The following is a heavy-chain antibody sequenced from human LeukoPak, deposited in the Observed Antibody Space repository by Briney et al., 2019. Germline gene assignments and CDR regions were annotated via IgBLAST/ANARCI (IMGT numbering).Heavy chain of an antibody. J-gene: IGHJ4*02. V-gene: IGHV3-23*01. D-gene: IGHD6-19*01. CDR3: AKEKSVAGTEFDY. CDR2: ITDSGGST. Sequence: PGGSLRLSCAAAGFTFSSCAMDWVRQAPGKGLEWVSAITDSGGSTYYVDSVKGRFTISRDNSKNTLYLQKNSLRAEDTAVYYCAKEKSVAGTEFDYWGQGTLVTVSS. CDR1: GFTFSSCA.